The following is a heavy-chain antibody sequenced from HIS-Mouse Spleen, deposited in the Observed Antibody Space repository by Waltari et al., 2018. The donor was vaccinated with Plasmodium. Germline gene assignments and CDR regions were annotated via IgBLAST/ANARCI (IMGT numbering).Heavy chain of an antibody. V-gene: IGHV4-39*07. Sequence: QLQLQESGPGLVKPSETLSLPCTVSGGSLSSSSYYWGRHRQPPGKGLEWIGSIYYSGRTYYNPSLKSRVTISVDTSKNQFSLKLSSVTAADTAVYYCARDRITGTSYFDYWGQGTLVTVSS. J-gene: IGHJ4*02. CDR2: IYYSGRT. CDR1: GGSLSSSSYY. CDR3: ARDRITGTSYFDY. D-gene: IGHD1-7*01.